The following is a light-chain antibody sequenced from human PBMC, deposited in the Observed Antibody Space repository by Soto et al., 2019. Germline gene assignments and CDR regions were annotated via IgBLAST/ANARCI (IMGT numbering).Light chain of an antibody. J-gene: IGKJ4*01. CDR1: QPIGTS. CDR3: QQGTSFPLT. CDR2: SAS. V-gene: IGKV1-39*01. Sequence: DIQMTQSPSSLSASVGDSVTVTCRASQPIGTSLHWYQQRAGKAPKVLISSASRLQSGVSSRFSGSGSGTHFTLTISSLRPEDSATYYCQQGTSFPLTFGGG.